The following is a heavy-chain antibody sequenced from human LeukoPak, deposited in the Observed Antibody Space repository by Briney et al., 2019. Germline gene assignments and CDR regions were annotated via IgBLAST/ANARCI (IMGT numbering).Heavy chain of an antibody. J-gene: IGHJ4*02. CDR2: FDPEDGET. CDR3: ATLGRGSGSYEYYFDY. CDR1: GYTLTELS. Sequence: GASVKVSCKVSGYTLTELSMHWVRQAPGKGLEWMGGFDPEDGETIYAQKFQDRATMTEDTSTDTAYMGLSSLRSEDTAVYYCATLGRGSGSYEYYFDYWGQGTLVTVSS. V-gene: IGHV1-24*01. D-gene: IGHD1-26*01.